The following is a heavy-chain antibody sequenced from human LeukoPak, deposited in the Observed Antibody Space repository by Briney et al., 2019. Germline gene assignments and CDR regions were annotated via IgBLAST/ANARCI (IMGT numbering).Heavy chain of an antibody. D-gene: IGHD4-23*01. CDR2: FYTSGTT. V-gene: IGHV4-4*07. CDR1: GGSISSYY. CDR3: ARTVVTLDWYFDL. J-gene: IGHJ2*01. Sequence: SSETLSLTCTVSGGSISSYYWSWIRQPAGKGLEWIGRFYTSGTTNYNPSLKSRVTMSIDTSKNQVSLKMRSVTAADTAVYYCARTVVTLDWYFDLWGRGTLVSVSS.